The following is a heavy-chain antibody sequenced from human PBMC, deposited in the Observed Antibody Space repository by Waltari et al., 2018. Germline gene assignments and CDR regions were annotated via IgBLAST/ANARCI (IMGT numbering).Heavy chain of an antibody. J-gene: IGHJ4*02. CDR2: IYYSGRT. Sequence: QLQLQESGPGLVKPSETLSLTCTVSGGSISSSSYYWGWIRQPPGKGLEWIGSIYYSGRTYYNPSLKSRVTISVDTSKNQFSLKLSSVTAADTAVYYCARRGSSWYGESWGQGTLVTVSS. CDR1: GGSISSSSYY. CDR3: ARRGSSWYGES. V-gene: IGHV4-39*01. D-gene: IGHD6-13*01.